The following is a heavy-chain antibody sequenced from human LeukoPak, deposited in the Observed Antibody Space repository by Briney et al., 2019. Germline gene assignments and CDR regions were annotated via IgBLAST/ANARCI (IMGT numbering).Heavy chain of an antibody. J-gene: IGHJ3*02. CDR1: GYSFTSYW. CDR3: ATLFGRPSTPDPPPPLAFFDI. CDR2: IYPGDSDT. D-gene: IGHD3-3*01. V-gene: IGHV5-51*01. Sequence: GESLKISCKGSGYSFTSYWIGWVRQMPGKGLEWMGIIYPGDSDTRYSPSFQGQVTISADKSISTAYLQWSSLKASDTAMYYCATLFGRPSTPDPPPPLAFFDIWAQGTRVTVSS.